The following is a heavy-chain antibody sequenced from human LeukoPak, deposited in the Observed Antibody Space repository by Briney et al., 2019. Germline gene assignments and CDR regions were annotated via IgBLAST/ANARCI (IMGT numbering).Heavy chain of an antibody. V-gene: IGHV2-70*04. CDR2: IDWDDDK. Sequence: SGPTLVNPTQTLTLSCTFSGFSLSTSGMRVSWIRQPPGKALEWLARIDWDDDKFYSTSLKTRLTIAKDTSKNQVVLTMTNMDPVDTATYYCARTLTYYYDSSGFHDAFDIWGQGTMVTVSS. J-gene: IGHJ3*02. CDR1: GFSLSTSGMR. CDR3: ARTLTYYYDSSGFHDAFDI. D-gene: IGHD3-22*01.